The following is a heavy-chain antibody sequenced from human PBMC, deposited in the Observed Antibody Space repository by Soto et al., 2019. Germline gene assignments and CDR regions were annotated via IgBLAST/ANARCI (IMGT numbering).Heavy chain of an antibody. V-gene: IGHV4-31*03. CDR3: GRAKHRNTRAYNWFDP. J-gene: IGHJ5*02. D-gene: IGHD2-2*01. CDR1: GGSVSSGGYY. CDR2: IYYRGST. Sequence: SETLSLTCTVSGGSVSSGGYYWSWIRQHPGKGLEWIGYIYYRGSTFYNPSLKSRVTISVDTSKNQFSLKLRSVTAADTAVYYCGRAKHRNTRAYNWFDPWGQGILVTVS.